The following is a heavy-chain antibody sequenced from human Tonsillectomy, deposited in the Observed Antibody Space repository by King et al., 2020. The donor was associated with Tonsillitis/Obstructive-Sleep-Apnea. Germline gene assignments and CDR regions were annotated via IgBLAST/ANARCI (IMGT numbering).Heavy chain of an antibody. J-gene: IGHJ5*02. CDR3: ARRGCSSTSCCANWFDP. V-gene: IGHV4-4*02. Sequence: VQLQESGPGLVKPSGTLSLTCVVSGGSISNSNWWSWVRQPPGKGLEGIGEIYHSVSTNYNPSLKSRVTISLDKSTNQFSLKLRAVTAADRALYYCARRGCSSTSCCANWFDPWGQGTVVTVSS. D-gene: IGHD2-2*01. CDR1: GGSISNSNW. CDR2: IYHSVST.